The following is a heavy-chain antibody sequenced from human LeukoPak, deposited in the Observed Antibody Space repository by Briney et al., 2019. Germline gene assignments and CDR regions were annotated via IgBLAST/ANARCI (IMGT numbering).Heavy chain of an antibody. CDR2: IYYSGNT. CDR1: GGSISSYY. Sequence: SETLSLTCTVSGGSISSYYWSWIRQPPGKGLAWIGYIYYSGNTNYNPSLKSRVTISVDTSKNQFSLKLSSVTAADTAVHYCAKFTHYHGMDVWGKGTTVTVSS. V-gene: IGHV4-59*01. J-gene: IGHJ6*04. CDR3: AKFTHYHGMDV.